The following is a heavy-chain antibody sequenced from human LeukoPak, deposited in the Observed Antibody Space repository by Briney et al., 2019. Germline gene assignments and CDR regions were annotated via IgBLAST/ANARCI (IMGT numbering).Heavy chain of an antibody. J-gene: IGHJ4*02. Sequence: ASVKVSCKASGGTFSSYAWVRQAPGQGLEWMGGIIPMFGTAKYAQKFQGRVTITADESTSTAYMELSSLRSEDTAVYYCARHRPAKHYYDSSAYSPFDYWGQGTLVTVSS. CDR2: IIPMFGTA. CDR3: ARHRPAKHYYDSSAYSPFDY. V-gene: IGHV1-69*13. D-gene: IGHD3-22*01. CDR1: GGTFSSYA.